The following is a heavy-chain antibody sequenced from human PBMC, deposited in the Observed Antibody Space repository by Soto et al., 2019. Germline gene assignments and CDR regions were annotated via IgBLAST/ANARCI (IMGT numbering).Heavy chain of an antibody. V-gene: IGHV1-3*01. Sequence: QVQVVQSGAKVKKPGASVRVSCKASGYTFSTYGMHWVRQAPGQSLEWMGWLNGGTGQTRYSQRFQDRVIITRDTSASTGYMELRSLRSEDTAVYYCARGKGMEENYFYYGMDIWGQGTTVTVSS. D-gene: IGHD3-10*01. CDR3: ARGKGMEENYFYYGMDI. J-gene: IGHJ6*02. CDR2: LNGGTGQT. CDR1: GYTFSTYG.